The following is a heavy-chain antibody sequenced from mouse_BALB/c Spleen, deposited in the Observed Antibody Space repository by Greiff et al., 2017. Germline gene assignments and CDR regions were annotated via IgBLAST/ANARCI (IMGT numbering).Heavy chain of an antibody. V-gene: IGHV3-2*02. CDR2: ISYSGST. Sequence: ESGPGLVKPSQSLSLTCTVTGYSITSDYAWNWIRQFPGNKLEWMGYISYSGSTSYNPSLKSRISITRDTSKNQFFLQLNSVTTEDTATYYCAREGLTFMDYWGQGTSVTVSS. D-gene: IGHD1-3*01. CDR1: GYSITSDYA. J-gene: IGHJ4*01. CDR3: AREGLTFMDY.